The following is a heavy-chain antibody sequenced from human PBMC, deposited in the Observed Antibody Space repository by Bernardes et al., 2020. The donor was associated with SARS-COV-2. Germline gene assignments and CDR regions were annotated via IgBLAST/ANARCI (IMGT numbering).Heavy chain of an antibody. Sequence: GGSLRLSCAASGFTFNNYGMHWVRQAPGKALEWVAFISYEGSKKYYLDSLKGRFTISRDSSKTTLYLQMNSLRDDDTAVYYWVKRRAIFELWAGNFDYWGQGTLVTVSS. CDR1: GFTFNNYG. CDR2: ISYEGSKK. CDR3: VKRRAIFELWAGNFDY. D-gene: IGHD5-18*01. J-gene: IGHJ4*02. V-gene: IGHV3-30*18.